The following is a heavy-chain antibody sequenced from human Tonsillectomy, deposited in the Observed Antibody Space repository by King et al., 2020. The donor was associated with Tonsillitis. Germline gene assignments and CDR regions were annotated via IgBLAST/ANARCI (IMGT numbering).Heavy chain of an antibody. V-gene: IGHV3-15*01. CDR3: TTDWYSARSYGWAWFDS. D-gene: IGHD1-26*01. CDR1: GFTFSYAW. J-gene: IGHJ5*01. Sequence: VQLVESGGGLVKPGGSLRLSCAASGFTFSYAWMSWVRQAPGKGLEWVGRIKSKIDGETTDYAAPGKGRVTFSRDDSKNPFYLQMNSLKTEDTAVYYCTTDWYSARSYGWAWFDSWGQGSLVTVSS. CDR2: IKSKIDGETT.